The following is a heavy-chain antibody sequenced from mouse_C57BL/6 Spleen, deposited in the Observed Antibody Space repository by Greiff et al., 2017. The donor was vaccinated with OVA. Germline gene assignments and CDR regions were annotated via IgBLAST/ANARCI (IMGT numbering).Heavy chain of an antibody. CDR3: ARSRSSGYDYYAMDY. Sequence: EVKLEESGGGLVQPGGSLSLSCAASGFTFTDYYMSWVRQPPGKALEWLGFIRNKANGYTTEYSASVKGRFTISRDNSQSILYLQMNALRAEDSATYYCARSRSSGYDYYAMDYWGQGTSVTVSS. V-gene: IGHV7-3*01. J-gene: IGHJ4*01. D-gene: IGHD3-2*02. CDR2: IRNKANGYTT. CDR1: GFTFTDYY.